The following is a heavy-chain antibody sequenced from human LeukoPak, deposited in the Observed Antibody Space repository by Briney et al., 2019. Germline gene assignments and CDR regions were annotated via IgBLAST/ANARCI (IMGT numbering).Heavy chain of an antibody. CDR2: INPNNGST. CDR1: GYTFTSYY. D-gene: IGHD3-9*01. V-gene: IGHV1-46*01. CDR3: ARDTGILSGEYFHYFYYMDV. J-gene: IGHJ6*03. Sequence: ASVKVSCKASGYTFTSYYVHWARQAPGQGLEWMGVINPNNGSTSYAQTFQGRVTVTRDTSTSTVYMELSSLRSGDTAVYYCARDTGILSGEYFHYFYYMDVWGKGTTVTVSS.